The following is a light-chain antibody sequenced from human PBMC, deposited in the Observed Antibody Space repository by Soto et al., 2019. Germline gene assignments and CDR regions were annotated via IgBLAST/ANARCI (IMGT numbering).Light chain of an antibody. CDR3: QQFGSSPPYT. CDR1: QSVSSSY. V-gene: IGKV3-20*01. CDR2: GAS. Sequence: EIVLTQSPGTLSLSPGDRATLSCRASQSVSSSYLAWYQQKPGQAPRLLIYGASSGATDIPDRFSGSGSGTDFTLTISRLEPEDFAVYYCQQFGSSPPYTFGQGTKLEIK. J-gene: IGKJ2*01.